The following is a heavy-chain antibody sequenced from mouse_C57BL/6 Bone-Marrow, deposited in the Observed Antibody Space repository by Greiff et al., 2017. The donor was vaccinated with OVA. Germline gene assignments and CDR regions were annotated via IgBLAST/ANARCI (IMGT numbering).Heavy chain of an antibody. CDR3: ARIITTVVSYFDY. V-gene: IGHV5-16*01. D-gene: IGHD1-1*01. Sequence: EVQVVESEGGLVQPGSSMKLSCTASGFTFSDYYMAWVRQVPEKGLEWVANINYDGSSTYYLDSLKSRFIISRDNAKNILYLQMSSLKSEDTATYYCARIITTVVSYFDYWGQGTTLTVSS. J-gene: IGHJ2*01. CDR1: GFTFSDYY. CDR2: INYDGSST.